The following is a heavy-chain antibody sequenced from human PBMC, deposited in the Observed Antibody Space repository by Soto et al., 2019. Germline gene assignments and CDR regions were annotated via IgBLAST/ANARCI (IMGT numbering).Heavy chain of an antibody. V-gene: IGHV4-31*03. Sequence: SETLSLTCTVSGGSISSGGYYWSWIRQHPGKGLEWIGYIYYSGSTYYNPSLKSRVTISVDTSKNQFSLKLSSVTAADTAVYYCERDPELYGMDVWGQGTTVTVSS. J-gene: IGHJ6*02. CDR1: GGSISSGGYY. D-gene: IGHD3-10*01. CDR3: ERDPELYGMDV. CDR2: IYYSGST.